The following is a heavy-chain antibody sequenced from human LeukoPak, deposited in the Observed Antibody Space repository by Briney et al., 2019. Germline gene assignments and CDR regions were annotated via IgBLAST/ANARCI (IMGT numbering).Heavy chain of an antibody. CDR2: ISSSSSYI. CDR1: GFTFSDYS. D-gene: IGHD3-16*01. V-gene: IGHV3-21*01. CDR3: ARRMDYYDSYYYYYMDV. J-gene: IGHJ6*03. Sequence: GGSLRLSCAASGFTFSDYSMNWVRQAPGKGLEWVSSISSSSSYIYYADSLKGRFTISSDNAKNSLYLQMSSLRAEDTAVYYCARRMDYYDSYYYYYMDVWGKGTTVTVSS.